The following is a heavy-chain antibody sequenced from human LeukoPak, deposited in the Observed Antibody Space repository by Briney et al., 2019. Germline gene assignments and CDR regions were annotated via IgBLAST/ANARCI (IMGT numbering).Heavy chain of an antibody. D-gene: IGHD5-18*01. J-gene: IGHJ4*02. Sequence: GPVKVSCKASGYTFTGYHMHWVRQAPGQGLEWMGWINPNSGGTNYAQKFQGRVTMTRDTSISTAYMELSRLRSDDTAVYYCAITWIQLWLLHYWGQGTLVTVSS. CDR2: INPNSGGT. CDR1: GYTFTGYH. V-gene: IGHV1-2*02. CDR3: AITWIQLWLLHY.